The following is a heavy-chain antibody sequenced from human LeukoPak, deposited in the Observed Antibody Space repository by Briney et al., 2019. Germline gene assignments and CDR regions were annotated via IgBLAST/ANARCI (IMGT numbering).Heavy chain of an antibody. CDR1: GFTFSSYS. V-gene: IGHV3-21*01. Sequence: GGSLRLSCAASGFTFSSYSFNWVRQAPGKGLEWVSSINTISSYIYYADSVKGRFTISRDNAKNSLSLQMNSLRVEDTAVYYCARLGRNSDSGGYYYCYDYWGQGTLVTVSS. D-gene: IGHD3-22*01. CDR2: INTISSYI. CDR3: ARLGRNSDSGGYYYCYDY. J-gene: IGHJ4*02.